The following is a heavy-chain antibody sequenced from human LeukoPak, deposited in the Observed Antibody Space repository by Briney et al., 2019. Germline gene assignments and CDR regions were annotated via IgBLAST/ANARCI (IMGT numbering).Heavy chain of an antibody. D-gene: IGHD3-10*01. Sequence: SETLSLTCTVSGGSISSYYWSWIRQPPGKGLEWIGNIFYSGSTYYSPSLKSRVTISLDTSRNQFSLKLTSVTAADTAVYYCAKSNGYGLVDIWGQGTMVTVSP. CDR3: AKSNGYGLVDI. CDR2: IFYSGST. J-gene: IGHJ3*02. CDR1: GGSISSYY. V-gene: IGHV4-59*12.